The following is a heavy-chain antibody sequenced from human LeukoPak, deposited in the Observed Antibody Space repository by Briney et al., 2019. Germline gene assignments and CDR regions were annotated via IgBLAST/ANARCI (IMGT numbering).Heavy chain of an antibody. D-gene: IGHD3-10*01. CDR1: GFTFDDYA. J-gene: IGHJ6*03. CDR2: ISWNSGSI. V-gene: IGHV3-9*01. CDR3: AKGDLRGSYYYYYMDV. Sequence: GGSLRLSCAASGFTFDDYAMHWVRQAPGKGLEWVSGISWNSGSIGYADSVKGRFTISRDNAKNSLYLQMSSLRAEDTAVYYCAKGDLRGSYYYYYMDVWGKGTTVTVSS.